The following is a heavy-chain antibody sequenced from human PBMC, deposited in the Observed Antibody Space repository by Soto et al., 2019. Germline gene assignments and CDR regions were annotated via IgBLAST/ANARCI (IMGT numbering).Heavy chain of an antibody. Sequence: PGESLKISCAASGFTFSSYGMHWVRQAPGKGLEWVAVISYDGSNKYYADSVKGRFTISRDNSKNTLYLQMNSLRAEDTAVYYCAKVLNYYDSSGSDYWGQGTLVTVSS. D-gene: IGHD3-22*01. CDR3: AKVLNYYDSSGSDY. J-gene: IGHJ4*02. CDR2: ISYDGSNK. V-gene: IGHV3-30*18. CDR1: GFTFSSYG.